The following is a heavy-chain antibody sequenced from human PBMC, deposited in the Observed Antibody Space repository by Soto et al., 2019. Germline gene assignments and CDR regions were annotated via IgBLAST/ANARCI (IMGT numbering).Heavy chain of an antibody. Sequence: TLSRTCAVSGGSISRGGYSWSWIRQRPGKGLEWIGYIYHSGINYYNPSIKRRVTISVDRSKKQFSLKLRSVTAADTAVYYCARVSYDRSGYNPDYWGQGTLVIVSS. J-gene: IGHJ4*02. CDR2: IYHSGIN. CDR1: GGSISRGGYS. D-gene: IGHD3-22*01. V-gene: IGHV4-30-2*01. CDR3: ARVSYDRSGYNPDY.